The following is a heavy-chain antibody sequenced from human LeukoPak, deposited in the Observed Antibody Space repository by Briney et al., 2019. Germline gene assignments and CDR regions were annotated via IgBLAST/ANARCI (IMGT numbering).Heavy chain of an antibody. CDR1: GFTFSSYA. Sequence: GGSLRLSCAASGFTFSSYAMHWVRQAPGKGLEWVALISYDGSNKYFADSVKGRFTISRDNVKNLLYLQMNSLRAEDTAVYYCARVQRGIAVALDYWGQGTLATVSS. CDR3: ARVQRGIAVALDY. J-gene: IGHJ4*02. V-gene: IGHV3-30*04. D-gene: IGHD6-19*01. CDR2: ISYDGSNK.